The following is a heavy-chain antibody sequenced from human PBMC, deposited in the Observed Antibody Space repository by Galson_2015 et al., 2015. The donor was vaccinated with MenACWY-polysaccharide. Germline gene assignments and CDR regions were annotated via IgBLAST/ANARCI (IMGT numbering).Heavy chain of an antibody. CDR3: ARESSSIVFHAFDI. CDR2: IQNVGSPK. CDR1: GLTFRSSG. D-gene: IGHD6-13*01. Sequence: SLRLSCAASGLTFRSSGMHWVRQAPGKGLEWVALIQNVGSPKAYADSVKGRFTISRDNSKNTLYLEMNSLRAEDTAVYYCARESSSIVFHAFDICGPGTMVVVSS. V-gene: IGHV3-33*05. J-gene: IGHJ3*02.